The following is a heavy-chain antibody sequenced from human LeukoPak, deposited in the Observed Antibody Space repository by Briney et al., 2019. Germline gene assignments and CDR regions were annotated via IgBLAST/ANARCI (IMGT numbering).Heavy chain of an antibody. Sequence: GASVKVSCKASGYTFTSYGISWVRQAPGQGLEWMGWISGYNGNTNYAQKLQGRVTMTTDTSTSTAYMELRSLRSDDTAVYYCARVSEQLVRSSNLYYYYMDVWGKGTTVTVSS. V-gene: IGHV1-18*01. J-gene: IGHJ6*03. CDR1: GYTFTSYG. CDR3: ARVSEQLVRSSNLYYYYMDV. CDR2: ISGYNGNT. D-gene: IGHD6-6*01.